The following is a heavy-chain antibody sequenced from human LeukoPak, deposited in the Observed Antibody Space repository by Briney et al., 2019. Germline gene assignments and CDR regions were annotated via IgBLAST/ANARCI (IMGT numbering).Heavy chain of an antibody. D-gene: IGHD3-16*01. J-gene: IGHJ4*02. V-gene: IGHV3-23*01. Sequence: GGSLRLSCVVSGFSFSSYWMSWVRQAPGKGLEWVSAISGSGDITYYADSVKGRFTISRDNSKNTLYLQMDSLRVEDTAVHYCAKVTGGDMITYGGVDYWGQGTLVTVSS. CDR2: ISGSGDIT. CDR3: AKVTGGDMITYGGVDY. CDR1: GFSFSSYW.